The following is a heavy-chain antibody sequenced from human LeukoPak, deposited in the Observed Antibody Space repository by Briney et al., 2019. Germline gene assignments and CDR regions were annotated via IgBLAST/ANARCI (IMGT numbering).Heavy chain of an antibody. J-gene: IGHJ4*02. CDR1: GFTFSSYA. D-gene: IGHD6-19*01. CDR2: IRSKAYGGTT. V-gene: IGHV3-49*03. CDR3: TRDILKQTLYSSGWIISY. Sequence: GGSLRLSCAASGFTFSSYAMSWFRQAPGKGLEWVGFIRSKAYGGTTEYAASVKGRFTISRDDSKSIAYLQMNSLKTEDTAVYYCTRDILKQTLYSSGWIISYWGQGTLVTVSP.